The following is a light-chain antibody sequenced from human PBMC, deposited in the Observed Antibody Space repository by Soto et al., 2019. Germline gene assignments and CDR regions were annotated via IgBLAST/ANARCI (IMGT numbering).Light chain of an antibody. CDR1: ETVSSN. Sequence: EIVMTQSPATLSLSPGESATLSCRASETVSSNLAWYQQKIGQAPRLLIYGASTRATGIPDRFSGSGSGTELTLTISRLQSEDFAVYYCQQYNNWPRTFGQGTKVDIK. CDR2: GAS. CDR3: QQYNNWPRT. V-gene: IGKV3-15*01. J-gene: IGKJ1*01.